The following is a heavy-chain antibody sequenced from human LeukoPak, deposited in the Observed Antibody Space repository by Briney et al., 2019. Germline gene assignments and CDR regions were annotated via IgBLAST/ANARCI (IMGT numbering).Heavy chain of an antibody. J-gene: IGHJ4*02. Sequence: PSETLSLTCAVYGGSFSGYYWSWIRQPPGKGLEGIGEINHSGSTNYNPSLKSRVTISVDTSKNQFSLKLSSVTAADTAVYYCARHKITMVRGVMDRRYYFDYWGQGTLVTVSS. V-gene: IGHV4-34*01. CDR2: INHSGST. CDR1: GGSFSGYY. CDR3: ARHKITMVRGVMDRRYYFDY. D-gene: IGHD3-10*01.